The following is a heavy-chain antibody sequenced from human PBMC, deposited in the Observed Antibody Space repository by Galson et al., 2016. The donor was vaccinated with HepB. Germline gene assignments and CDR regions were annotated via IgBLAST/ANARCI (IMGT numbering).Heavy chain of an antibody. CDR3: VKDGGPYVGASGEPGHY. Sequence: SLRLSCAASGFNFDDYAMHWVRQRPGKGLEWVSGITLDSGNIVYADSMKGRFTISRDNAKRSLYLQMNSLTPEDTALYYCVKDGGPYVGASGEPGHYWGQGTLVTV. CDR1: GFNFDDYA. D-gene: IGHD6-19*01. J-gene: IGHJ4*02. V-gene: IGHV3-9*01. CDR2: ITLDSGNI.